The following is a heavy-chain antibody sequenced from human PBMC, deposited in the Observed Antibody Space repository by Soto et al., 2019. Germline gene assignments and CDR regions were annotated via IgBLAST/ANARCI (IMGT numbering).Heavy chain of an antibody. Sequence: QLQLQESGPGLVKPSETLSLTCTVSGGSISSSSYYWGWIRQPPGKGLEWIGSIYYSGSTYYNPSPKSRFTISVHTSKNQFSLKLSSVTAADTAVYYCARLYDYIWGSYRYADYWGQGTLVTVSS. CDR1: GGSISSSSYY. D-gene: IGHD3-16*02. CDR3: ARLYDYIWGSYRYADY. V-gene: IGHV4-39*01. CDR2: IYYSGST. J-gene: IGHJ4*02.